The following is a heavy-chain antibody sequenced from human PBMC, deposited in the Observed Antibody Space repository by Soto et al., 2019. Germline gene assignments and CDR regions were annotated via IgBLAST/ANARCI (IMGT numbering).Heavy chain of an antibody. V-gene: IGHV5-51*01. CDR2: IYPCDSDT. D-gene: IGHD2-8*01. CDR1: ECRLSSYW. Sequence: PXESLKTSCKCSECRLSSYWSAWVRQIPGKGLEWMGIIYPCDSDTRYSPSFQGQVTFSVDKSNSTAYLQWSSLKASDTAMYYCARQGSNGAYYYYGMDVWGQATAVTVSS. J-gene: IGHJ6*02. CDR3: ARQGSNGAYYYYGMDV.